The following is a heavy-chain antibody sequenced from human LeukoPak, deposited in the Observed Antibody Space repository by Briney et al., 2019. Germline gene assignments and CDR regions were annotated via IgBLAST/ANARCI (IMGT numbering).Heavy chain of an antibody. Sequence: SETLSLTCTVSGDSISSSYWSWIRQPPGKGLEWIGYFYNSGRSTYNPSLKSRVTISADTSKNHFSLKLNSVTTADTAVYYCTRGAGWLIDYWGQGILVTVSS. V-gene: IGHV4-59*01. CDR1: GDSISSSY. CDR3: TRGAGWLIDY. D-gene: IGHD3-16*01. CDR2: FYNSGRS. J-gene: IGHJ4*02.